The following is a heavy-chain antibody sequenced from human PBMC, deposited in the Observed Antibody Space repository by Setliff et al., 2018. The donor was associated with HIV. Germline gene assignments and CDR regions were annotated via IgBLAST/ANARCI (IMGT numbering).Heavy chain of an antibody. CDR1: GGSISSYY. V-gene: IGHV4-59*08. J-gene: IGHJ4*02. CDR2: IYYSGST. Sequence: SSETLSLTCKVSGGSISSYYWSWIRQPPGKGLEWIGYIYYSGSTNYNPSLRSRVTISVDTSKNLFSLKLSPVTAADTAVYYCARGYGAAGGGYWGQGTLVTVSS. CDR3: ARGYGAAGGGY. D-gene: IGHD6-25*01.